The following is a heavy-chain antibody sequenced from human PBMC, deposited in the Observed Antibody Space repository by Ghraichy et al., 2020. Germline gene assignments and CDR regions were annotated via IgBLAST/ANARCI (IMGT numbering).Heavy chain of an antibody. CDR1: GYTFTGYY. CDR3: ARGRVVGYFDL. Sequence: ASVKVSCKASGYTFTGYYMHWVRQDPGQGLEWMGWINHNSGGTNYAQKFQGRVTMTRDTSISKAYMELSRLRSDDTAVYYCARGRVVGYFDLWGRGSLLTVSS. J-gene: IGHJ2*01. V-gene: IGHV1-2*02. CDR2: INHNSGGT. D-gene: IGHD2-15*01.